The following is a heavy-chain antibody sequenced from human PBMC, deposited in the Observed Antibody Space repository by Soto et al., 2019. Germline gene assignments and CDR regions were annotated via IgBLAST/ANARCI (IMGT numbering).Heavy chain of an antibody. V-gene: IGHV4-59*01. CDR1: GASIISYY. CDR2: MHHTQGT. CDR3: ARVPFVGYFDWLDP. J-gene: IGHJ5*02. D-gene: IGHD3-9*01. Sequence: SETLSLTCSVSGASIISYYWTWIRQPPGGGLEWIGYMHHTQGTNDNPSLRGRVHMSIDTSMNQFSLRLTSVTAADTAVYYCARVPFVGYFDWLDPWGHGTLVTVSS.